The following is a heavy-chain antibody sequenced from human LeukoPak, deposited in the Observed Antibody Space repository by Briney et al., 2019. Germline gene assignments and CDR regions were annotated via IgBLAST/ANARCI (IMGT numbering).Heavy chain of an antibody. Sequence: GGSLTLSCAASRFTFSSYAMHWVRQAPGNGLEYVSALSSNVGSTYYTNSLKGTFTISRDNSKNTLYLQMGSLRDEDMAVYYCARGVMARGSSGWYFDYWGQGTLVTVSS. CDR2: LSSNVGST. D-gene: IGHD6-19*01. J-gene: IGHJ4*02. CDR1: RFTFSSYA. V-gene: IGHV3-64*01. CDR3: ARGVMARGSSGWYFDY.